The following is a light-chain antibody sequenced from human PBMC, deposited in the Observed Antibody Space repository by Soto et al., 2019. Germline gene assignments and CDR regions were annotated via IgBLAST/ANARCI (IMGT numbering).Light chain of an antibody. CDR3: ATWDNSLTVGV. V-gene: IGLV1-51*01. J-gene: IGLJ2*01. CDR1: SSNIGKDY. Sequence: QSVLTQRPSVSAAPGQKVTISCSGTSSNIGKDYVSWYQQVPGTAPKLLIYDNNKRPSGIPDRFSGSKSGTSATLGITGLQTGDEAAYYCATWDNSLTVGVFGGGTKLTVL. CDR2: DNN.